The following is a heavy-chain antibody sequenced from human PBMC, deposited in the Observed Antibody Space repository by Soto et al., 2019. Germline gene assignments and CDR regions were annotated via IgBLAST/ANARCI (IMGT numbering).Heavy chain of an antibody. CDR2: IYWDDDK. V-gene: IGHV2-5*02. Sequence: QITLNESGPTQVNPRQTLTLTCTFSGFSLTTSGVGVGWIRQSPGKAPEWLALIYWDDDKRYSPSLKSRLTCTKDSSKNHVVLTLADLDPADTATYYCAHRVLRTVFGLVTTTAIYFDFWGQGNPVAVSS. J-gene: IGHJ4*02. CDR1: GFSLTTSGVG. CDR3: AHRVLRTVFGLVTTTAIYFDF. D-gene: IGHD3-3*01.